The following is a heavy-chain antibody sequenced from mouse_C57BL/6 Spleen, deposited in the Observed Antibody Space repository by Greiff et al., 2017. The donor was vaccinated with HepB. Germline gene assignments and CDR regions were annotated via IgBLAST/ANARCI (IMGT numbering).Heavy chain of an antibody. D-gene: IGHD2-4*01. CDR2: IDPENGDT. J-gene: IGHJ3*01. Sequence: VQLQQSGAELVRPGASVKLSCTASGFNIKDDYMHWVKQRPEQGLEWIGWIDPENGDTEYASKFQGKATITADTSSNTAYLQLSSLTSEDTAVYYCTTRGITGAWFAYWGQGTLVTVSA. CDR3: TTRGITGAWFAY. CDR1: GFNIKDDY. V-gene: IGHV14-4*01.